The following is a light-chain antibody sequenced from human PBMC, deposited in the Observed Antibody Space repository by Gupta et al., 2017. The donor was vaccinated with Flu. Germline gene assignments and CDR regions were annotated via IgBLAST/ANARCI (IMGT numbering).Light chain of an antibody. CDR3: SSSTATNTHV. CDR2: SVS. CDR1: SSDLVNYDY. V-gene: IGLV2-14*03. Sequence: QSDLTQPASVSGSPGQSVNISCTGTSSDLVNYDYVSWSQHHPVKAPKLFIYSVSNRPSGVSTRFSGSKSDNAASLTISGRQPEDEAYYYCSSSTATNTHVFGTGTKVTVL. J-gene: IGLJ1*01.